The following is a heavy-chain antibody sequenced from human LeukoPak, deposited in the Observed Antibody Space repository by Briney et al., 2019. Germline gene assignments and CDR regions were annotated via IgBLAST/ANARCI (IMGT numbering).Heavy chain of an antibody. V-gene: IGHV1-8*01. J-gene: IGHJ5*02. D-gene: IGHD2-2*01. Sequence: GASVKVSCKASGYTFTSYDINWVRQATGQGLEWMGWMNPNSGNTGYAQKFQGRVTMTRNTSMSTAYMELSSLRSEDTAVYYCARVPAKRYCSSTSCYSGWFDPWGQGTLVTVSS. CDR2: MNPNSGNT. CDR1: GYTFTSYD. CDR3: ARVPAKRYCSSTSCYSGWFDP.